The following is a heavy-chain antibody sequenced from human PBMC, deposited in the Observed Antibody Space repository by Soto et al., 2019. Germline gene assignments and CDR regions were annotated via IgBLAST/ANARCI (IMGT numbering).Heavy chain of an antibody. Sequence: SETLSLTCTVSGGSISSSSYYWGWIRQPPGKGLEWIGSIYYGGSTYYNPSLKSRVTISVDTSKNQFSLKLSSVTAADTAVYYCATEPGYSSSSGWFDPWGQGTLVTVSS. CDR3: ATEPGYSSSSGWFDP. CDR1: GGSISSSSYY. J-gene: IGHJ5*02. V-gene: IGHV4-39*01. CDR2: IYYGGST. D-gene: IGHD6-13*01.